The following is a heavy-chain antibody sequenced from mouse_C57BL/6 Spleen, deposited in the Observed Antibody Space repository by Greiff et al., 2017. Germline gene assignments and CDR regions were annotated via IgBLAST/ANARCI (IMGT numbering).Heavy chain of an antibody. V-gene: IGHV5-12*01. Sequence: EVQLVEPGGGLVQPGASLKLSCAASGFTFSDYYMYWVRQNPEKSLEWVAYISNGGGSTYYPETVKGRCTITRDNAKNTLYLQMSRLKSEDTAMYYCARYSNYGYAMDYWGQGTSVTVSS. CDR3: ARYSNYGYAMDY. D-gene: IGHD2-5*01. CDR2: ISNGGGST. J-gene: IGHJ4*01. CDR1: GFTFSDYY.